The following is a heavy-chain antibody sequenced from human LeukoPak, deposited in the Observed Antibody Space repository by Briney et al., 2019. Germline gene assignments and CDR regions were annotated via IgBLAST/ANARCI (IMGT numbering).Heavy chain of an antibody. V-gene: IGHV4-39*02. J-gene: IGHJ6*03. Sequence: SETLSLTCTVSGGSISSSSYYWGWIRQPPGKGLEWTGSIYYSGSTYYNPSLKGRLTISVDTSKHQFSQTPSSVTAADTAVYYCARDISSMGSSWYEKNYYYYYMDVWGKGTTVTVSS. CDR3: ARDISSMGSSWYEKNYYYYYMDV. D-gene: IGHD6-13*01. CDR2: IYYSGST. CDR1: GGSISSSSYY.